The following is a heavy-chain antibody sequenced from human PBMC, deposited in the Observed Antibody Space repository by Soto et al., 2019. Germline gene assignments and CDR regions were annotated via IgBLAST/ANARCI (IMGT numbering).Heavy chain of an antibody. CDR2: VYHGVTA. Sequence: ETLSLTCAVSGFSINNAYYWGWIRQPPGKGLDWIGTVYHGVTAFYNPSLKSRASISVDSSKNQFSLNLTSVTAADTAVYYWAKWFDSGGYATPLWGQGTLVTVSS. CDR1: GFSINNAYY. CDR3: AKWFDSGGYATPL. J-gene: IGHJ4*02. V-gene: IGHV4-38-2*01. D-gene: IGHD3-22*01.